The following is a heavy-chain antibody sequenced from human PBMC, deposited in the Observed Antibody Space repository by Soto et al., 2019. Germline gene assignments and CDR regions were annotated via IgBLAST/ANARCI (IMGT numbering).Heavy chain of an antibody. J-gene: IGHJ4*02. V-gene: IGHV4-39*01. D-gene: IGHD4-17*01. Sequence: TSETLSLTCTVSGGSISSSRYYWGWIRQPPGKGLEWIASIYYSGSTYYNPSLKSRVTISVDTSKNQFSLKLSSVTAADTAVYYCARHGGTVTTRGRELTAFDYWGQGTLVTVSS. CDR1: GGSISSSRYY. CDR2: IYYSGST. CDR3: ARHGGTVTTRGRELTAFDY.